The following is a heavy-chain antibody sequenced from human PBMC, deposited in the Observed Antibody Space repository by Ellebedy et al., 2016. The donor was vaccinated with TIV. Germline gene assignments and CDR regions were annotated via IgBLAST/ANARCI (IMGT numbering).Heavy chain of an antibody. CDR3: ARSGILEYNWNPMGIFDY. CDR2: ISSSSSYT. CDR1: GFTFSDYY. D-gene: IGHD1-20*01. Sequence: PGGSLRLSCAASGFTFSDYYMSWIRQAPGKGLEWVSYISSSSSYTNYADSVKGRFTISRDNAKNSLYLQMNSLRAEDTAVYYCARSGILEYNWNPMGIFDYWGQGTLVTVSS. J-gene: IGHJ4*02. V-gene: IGHV3-11*06.